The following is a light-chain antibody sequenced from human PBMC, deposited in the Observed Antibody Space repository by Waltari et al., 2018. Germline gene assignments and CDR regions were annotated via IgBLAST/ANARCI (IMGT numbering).Light chain of an antibody. CDR3: ETGGHGTWV. J-gene: IGLJ3*02. Sequence: QLVLTQSPSASASLGASVKLTCTLSSGHSSNIIAWLQQQPGKGPRYLMKVNSDGSHRKGDDSPARFSGSSSGAERYLTISSRQSEDEADYYCETGGHGTWVFGGGTKLTVL. CDR1: SGHSSNI. CDR2: VNSDGSH. V-gene: IGLV4-69*01.